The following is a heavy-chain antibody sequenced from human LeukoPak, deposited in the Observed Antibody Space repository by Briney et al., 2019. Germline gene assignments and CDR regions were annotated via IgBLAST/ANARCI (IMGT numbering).Heavy chain of an antibody. CDR2: IYHSGST. V-gene: IGHV4-38-2*02. CDR1: GYSISSGYY. D-gene: IGHD6-13*01. Sequence: SETLSLTCTVSGYSISSGYYWGWIRQPPGKGLEWIGSIYHSGSTYYNPSLQSRVTISVDKSKDQFSLKLNSVTAADTAMYYCARPPGIAAALFDPWGQGTLVNGSS. J-gene: IGHJ5*02. CDR3: ARPPGIAAALFDP.